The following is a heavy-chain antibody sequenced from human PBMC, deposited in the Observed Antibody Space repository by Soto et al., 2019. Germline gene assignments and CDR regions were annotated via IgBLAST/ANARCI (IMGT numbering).Heavy chain of an antibody. Sequence: ASVKVSCKASGYTFTSYGISWVRQAPGQGLEWMGWISAYNGNTNYAQKLQGRVTMTTDTSTSTAYMELRSLRSDDTAVYYCARVLIEYCSSTSCYTGRYYFDYWGQGTLVTVS. CDR3: ARVLIEYCSSTSCYTGRYYFDY. CDR2: ISAYNGNT. V-gene: IGHV1-18*04. CDR1: GYTFTSYG. J-gene: IGHJ4*02. D-gene: IGHD2-2*02.